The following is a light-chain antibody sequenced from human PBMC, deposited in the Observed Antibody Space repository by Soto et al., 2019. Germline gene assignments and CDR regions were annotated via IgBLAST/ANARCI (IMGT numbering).Light chain of an antibody. CDR2: GAS. J-gene: IGKJ1*01. CDR3: QQYGSSPRT. V-gene: IGKV3-20*01. Sequence: EIVLTQSPGTLSLSPGERATLSCRASQSVSSNYLAWFQQQPDQALRLLVYGASRRAAGIPDRFSGSGSGTDFTLTISRLEPVDFAVYYCQQYGSSPRTLGQGTRVDIK. CDR1: QSVSSNY.